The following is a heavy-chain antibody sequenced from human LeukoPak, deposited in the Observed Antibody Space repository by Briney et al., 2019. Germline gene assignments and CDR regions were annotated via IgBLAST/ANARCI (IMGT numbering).Heavy chain of an antibody. CDR3: AKGGYYGSSGYLPGDY. Sequence: PGRSLRLSCAASGFTFSSYGMHWVRQAPGKGLEWVAVIWYDGSNKYYADSVKGRFTISRDNSKNTLYLQMNSLRAEDTAVYYCAKGGYYGSSGYLPGDYWGQGTLVTVSS. CDR2: IWYDGSNK. D-gene: IGHD3-22*01. V-gene: IGHV3-33*06. J-gene: IGHJ4*02. CDR1: GFTFSSYG.